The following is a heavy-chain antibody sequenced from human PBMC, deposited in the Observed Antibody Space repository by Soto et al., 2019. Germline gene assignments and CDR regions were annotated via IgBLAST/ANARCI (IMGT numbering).Heavy chain of an antibody. CDR1: GFTFSYYC. D-gene: IGHD1-26*01. Sequence: DVQLVESGGGSVQPGGSLSLSCAATGFTFSYYCMHWVRQAPGKGLVWVSRIHSDGSSTTDADSVKGRFTISRDNAKNKLYLQMNSLRAEDTAVYYCARGQWGAFDLWGQGTMVTVAS. V-gene: IGHV3-74*01. J-gene: IGHJ3*01. CDR2: IHSDGSST. CDR3: ARGQWGAFDL.